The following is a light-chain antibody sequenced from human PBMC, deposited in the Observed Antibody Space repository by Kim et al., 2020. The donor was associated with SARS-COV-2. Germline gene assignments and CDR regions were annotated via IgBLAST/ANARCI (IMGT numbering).Light chain of an antibody. Sequence: PGQKGRMTCSGDVLSKKYAYWYQLKPGQAPVLVMYEDKKRPPGIPERFSGSTSGTTATLAISGAQVQDEADYYCYSTDISGTQRLFGGGTQLTVL. J-gene: IGLJ2*01. CDR1: VLSKKY. CDR2: EDK. V-gene: IGLV3-10*01. CDR3: YSTDISGTQRL.